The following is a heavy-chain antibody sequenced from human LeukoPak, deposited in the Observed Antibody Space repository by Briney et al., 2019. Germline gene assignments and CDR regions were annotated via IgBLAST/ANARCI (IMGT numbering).Heavy chain of an antibody. D-gene: IGHD3-10*01. CDR2: IYSGGST. V-gene: IGHV3-66*01. J-gene: IGHJ4*02. Sequence: GGSLRLSCAASGFTFSSYSMNWVRQAPGKGLEWVSVIYSGGSTYYADSVKGRFTISRDNSKNTLYLQMNSLRAEDTAVYYCASRGSITMVRGVMVWGQGTLVTVSS. CDR3: ASRGSITMVRGVMV. CDR1: GFTFSSYS.